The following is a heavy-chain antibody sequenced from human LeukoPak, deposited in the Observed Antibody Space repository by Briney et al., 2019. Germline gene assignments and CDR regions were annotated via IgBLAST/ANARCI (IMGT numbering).Heavy chain of an antibody. D-gene: IGHD6-19*01. CDR3: ARTRDSSGWYYFDY. J-gene: IGHJ4*02. Sequence: SSETLSLTCTASGGSISSYYWSWIRQPAGKGLEWIGRIYTSGSTNYNPSLKSRVTISVDKSKNQFSLKLSSVTAADTAVYYCARTRDSSGWYYFDYWGQGTLVTVSS. V-gene: IGHV4-4*07. CDR2: IYTSGST. CDR1: GGSISSYY.